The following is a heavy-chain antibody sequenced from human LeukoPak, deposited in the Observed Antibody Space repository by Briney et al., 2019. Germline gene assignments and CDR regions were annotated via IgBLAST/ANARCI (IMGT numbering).Heavy chain of an antibody. CDR2: IYPADSDI. Sequence: GESLKISCQGSGYSINNYWIGWVRQMPGKGLEWMGIIYPADSDIRYKPSFQGQVTISADKTISTVYLQWSSLKASDTAMYYCARQEYCSGGSCYTWFDPWGQGTLVTVSS. J-gene: IGHJ5*02. V-gene: IGHV5-51*01. D-gene: IGHD2-15*01. CDR1: GYSINNYW. CDR3: ARQEYCSGGSCYTWFDP.